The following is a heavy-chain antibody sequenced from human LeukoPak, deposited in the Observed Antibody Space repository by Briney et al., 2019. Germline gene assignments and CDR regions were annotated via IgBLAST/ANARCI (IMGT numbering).Heavy chain of an antibody. D-gene: IGHD2-15*01. CDR2: IYSGSST. V-gene: IGHV3-53*01. CDR1: GFTVSSDY. Sequence: GGSLRLSCAASGFTVSSDYMSWIRQDPGKGLEWVSVIYSGSSTYYADSVKGRFTISRDNSKNTMYLQMNSLRAEDTAVYYCATLSLYCSGGSCYSRYFQNWGQGTLVTVSS. CDR3: ATLSLYCSGGSCYSRYFQN. J-gene: IGHJ1*01.